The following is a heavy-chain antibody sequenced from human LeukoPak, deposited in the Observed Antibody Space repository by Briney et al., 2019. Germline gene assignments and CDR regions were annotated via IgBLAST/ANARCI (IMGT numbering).Heavy chain of an antibody. Sequence: KPSETLSLTCTVSGGSISSGSYYWSWIRQPAGKGLEWIGRVYTSGSTNYNPSLKSRVTISVDTSKNQFSLKLSSVTAADTAVYYCARAPIVGSLVRAFDIWGQGTMVTVSS. J-gene: IGHJ3*02. CDR1: GGSISSGSYY. CDR3: ARAPIVGSLVRAFDI. D-gene: IGHD1-26*01. CDR2: VYTSGST. V-gene: IGHV4-61*02.